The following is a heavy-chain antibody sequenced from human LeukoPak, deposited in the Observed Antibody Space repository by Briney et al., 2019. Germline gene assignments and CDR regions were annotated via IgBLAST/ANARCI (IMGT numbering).Heavy chain of an antibody. V-gene: IGHV4-39*01. J-gene: IGHJ4*02. CDR1: GGSISSSSYY. Sequence: SETLSLTCTVSGGSISSSSYYWGWIRQPPGKGLEWIGSIYYSGSTYYNPSLKSRVTISVDTSKNQFSLKLSPVTAADTAVYYCATLDYGDYDPFDYWGQGTLVTVSS. CDR3: ATLDYGDYDPFDY. CDR2: IYYSGST. D-gene: IGHD4-17*01.